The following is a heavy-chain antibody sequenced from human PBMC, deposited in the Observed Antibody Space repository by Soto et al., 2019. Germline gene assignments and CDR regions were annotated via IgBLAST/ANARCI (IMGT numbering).Heavy chain of an antibody. Sequence: PGGSLRLSCAASGFTFSSYDMHWVRQATGKGLEWFSAIGTAGDTYYPGSVKGRFTISRENAKNSLYLQMNSLRAGDTAVYYCARGVRALNYDILTGYSKHWFDPWGQGTLVTVS. D-gene: IGHD3-9*01. J-gene: IGHJ5*02. V-gene: IGHV3-13*01. CDR1: GFTFSSYD. CDR3: ARGVRALNYDILTGYSKHWFDP. CDR2: IGTAGDT.